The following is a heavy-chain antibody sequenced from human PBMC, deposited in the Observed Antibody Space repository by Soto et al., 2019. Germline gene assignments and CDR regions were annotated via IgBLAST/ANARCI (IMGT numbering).Heavy chain of an antibody. Sequence: ASVKVSCKASGYTFTNYDSEWVRQAAGQGLEWLGWMKPNSGKTGYTQTFQGRVTMTRDTSINTAYMELSGLRFEDTAVYYCARYIWAGGFDIWGHGTMVTVSS. CDR1: GYTFTNYD. CDR3: ARYIWAGGFDI. J-gene: IGHJ3*02. CDR2: MKPNSGKT. V-gene: IGHV1-8*01. D-gene: IGHD3-16*01.